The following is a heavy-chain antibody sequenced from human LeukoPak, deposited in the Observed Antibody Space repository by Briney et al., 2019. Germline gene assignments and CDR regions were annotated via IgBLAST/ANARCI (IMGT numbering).Heavy chain of an antibody. Sequence: GASVNVSCKASGYTFTIYGISWVRQAPGQGLEWMGWISAYNGNTNYAQKLQGRVTMTTDTSTSTAYMELRSLRSDDTAVYYCARENVLRYFDWLLASAPTHDYFDYWGQGTLVTVS. D-gene: IGHD3-9*01. CDR2: ISAYNGNT. V-gene: IGHV1-18*01. J-gene: IGHJ4*02. CDR3: ARENVLRYFDWLLASAPTHDYFDY. CDR1: GYTFTIYG.